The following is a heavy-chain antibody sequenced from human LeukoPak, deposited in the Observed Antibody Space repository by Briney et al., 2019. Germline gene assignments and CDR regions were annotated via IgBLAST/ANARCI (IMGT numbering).Heavy chain of an antibody. CDR2: IKQDGSEK. CDR1: GFTFSSYW. D-gene: IGHD3-10*01. J-gene: IGHJ4*02. V-gene: IGHV3-7*03. Sequence: GGSLRLSCAASGFTFSSYWMSWVRQAPGKGLEWVANIKQDGSEKYYVDSVKGRFTISRDNAKNSLYLQMNSLRAEDTAAYYCARDKYTKGRGVFDYWGQGTLVTVSS. CDR3: ARDKYTKGRGVFDY.